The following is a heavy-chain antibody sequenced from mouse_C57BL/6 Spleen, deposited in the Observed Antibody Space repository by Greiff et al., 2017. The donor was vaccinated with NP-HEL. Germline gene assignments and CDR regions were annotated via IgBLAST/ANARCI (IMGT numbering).Heavy chain of an antibody. CDR2: INPSNGGT. CDR1: GYTFTSYW. CDR3: ARDGYYSYYFDY. Sequence: VKLQQPGTELVKPGASVKLSCKASGYTFTSYWMHWVKQRPGQGLEWIGNINPSNGGTNYNEKFKSKATLTVDKSSSTAYMQLSSLTSEDSAVYYCARDGYYSYYFDYWGQGTTLTVSS. V-gene: IGHV1-53*01. D-gene: IGHD2-3*01. J-gene: IGHJ2*01.